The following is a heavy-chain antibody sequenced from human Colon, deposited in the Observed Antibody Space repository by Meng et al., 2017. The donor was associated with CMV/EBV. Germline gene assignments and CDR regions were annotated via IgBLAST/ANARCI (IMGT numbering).Heavy chain of an antibody. CDR2: VHYSQSA. CDR3: ATTLYPQGELNLFDP. J-gene: IGHJ5*02. D-gene: IGHD3-16*01. V-gene: IGHV4-59*01. CDR1: GGLITNYY. Sequence: SETLSLTCTISGGLITNYYCSWIRQPPGKGLEWIGYVHYSQSAYYSPSLKSRATISADTSKNVCSLRLTSVTAADTADYYCATTLYPQGELNLFDPWGQGTLVTVSS.